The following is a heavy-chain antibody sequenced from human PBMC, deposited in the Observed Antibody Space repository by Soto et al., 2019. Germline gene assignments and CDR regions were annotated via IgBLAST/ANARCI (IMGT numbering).Heavy chain of an antibody. CDR2: INPSGGST. V-gene: IGHV1-46*01. Sequence: GASVKVSCKASGYTFTSYYMHWVRQAPGQGLEWMGIINPSGGSTSYAQKFQGRVTMTRDTSTSTVYMELSSLRSEDTAVYYCAKDGGKDGYFGNWFDPWGQGTQVTVSS. J-gene: IGHJ5*02. D-gene: IGHD5-12*01. CDR3: AKDGGKDGYFGNWFDP. CDR1: GYTFTSYY.